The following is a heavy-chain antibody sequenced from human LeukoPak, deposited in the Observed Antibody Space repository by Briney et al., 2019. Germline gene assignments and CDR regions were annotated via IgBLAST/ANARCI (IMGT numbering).Heavy chain of an antibody. CDR2: ISGSGGST. J-gene: IGHJ4*02. Sequence: QAGGSLRLSCAASGFTFSSYAMSWVRQAPGKGLEWVSAISGSGGSTYYADSVKGRFTISRDNSKNTLYLQMNSLRAEDTAVYYCAKDFTSGYCSGGSCYTFDYWGQGTLVTVSS. CDR3: AKDFTSGYCSGGSCYTFDY. V-gene: IGHV3-23*01. D-gene: IGHD2-15*01. CDR1: GFTFSSYA.